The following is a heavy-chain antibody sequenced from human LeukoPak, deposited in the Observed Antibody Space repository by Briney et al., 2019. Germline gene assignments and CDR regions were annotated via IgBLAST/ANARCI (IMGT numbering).Heavy chain of an antibody. CDR3: LRGGTFDY. J-gene: IGHJ4*02. CDR2: INPNSSAA. D-gene: IGHD1-1*01. CDR1: GYIFTDYY. V-gene: IGHV1-2*02. Sequence: GASIRVSCKASGYIFTDYYIHWVRQAPGQALEWMGWINPNSSAAKYREKFQGRITMTRDTSISTVYMALTGLRSDDTALYYCLRGGTFDYWGQGILVTVSS.